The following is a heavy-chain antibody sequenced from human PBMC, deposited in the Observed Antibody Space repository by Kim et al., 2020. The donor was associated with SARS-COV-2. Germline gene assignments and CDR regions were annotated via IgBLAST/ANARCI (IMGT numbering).Heavy chain of an antibody. D-gene: IGHD3-9*01. V-gene: IGHV3-30*18. CDR1: GFTFSSYG. CDR3: AKPYYDILTGYYHCYFDL. CDR2: ISYDGSNK. J-gene: IGHJ2*01. Sequence: GGSLRLSCAASGFTFSSYGMHWFRQAPGKGLEWVAVISYDGSNKYYADSVKGRFTISRDNSKNTLYLQMTSLRAEDTAVYYFAKPYYDILTGYYHCYFDL.